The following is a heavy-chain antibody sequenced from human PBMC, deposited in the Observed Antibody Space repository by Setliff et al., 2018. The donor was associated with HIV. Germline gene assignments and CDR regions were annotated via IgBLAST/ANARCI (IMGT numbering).Heavy chain of an antibody. D-gene: IGHD3-10*01. Sequence: GESLKISCKGSGYSFTSYWIGWVRQMPGKGLEWMGIIYPGDSDTRYSPSFRGQVTISADKSISTAYLQWSDLKASDTAIYYWGRYASGSYYFDYGGQGTLVTVS. V-gene: IGHV5-51*01. CDR2: IYPGDSDT. CDR3: GRYASGSYYFDY. J-gene: IGHJ4*02. CDR1: GYSFTSYW.